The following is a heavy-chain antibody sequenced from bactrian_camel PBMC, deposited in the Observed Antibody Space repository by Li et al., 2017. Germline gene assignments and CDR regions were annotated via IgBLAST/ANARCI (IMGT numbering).Heavy chain of an antibody. J-gene: IGHJ6*01. CDR3: AAGQGVGWCLDVIRVGAEPDFDY. CDR2: IDSSGST. V-gene: IGHV3S55*01. D-gene: IGHD5*01. CDR1: GYNGDNYC. Sequence: VQLVESGGGSVQAGGSLTLSCVVSGYNGDNYCMAWFRQAPGKEREEVAGIDSSGSTSYADSVKDRFIISKGNDKNTLYLYLQINSLKPEDSATYYCAAGQGVGWCLDVIRVGAEPDFDYWGHGTQVTVS.